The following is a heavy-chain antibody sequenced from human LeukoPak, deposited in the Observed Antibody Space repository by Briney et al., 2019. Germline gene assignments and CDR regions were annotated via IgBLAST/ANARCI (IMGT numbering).Heavy chain of an antibody. CDR3: ARRSDWFDP. J-gene: IGHJ5*02. V-gene: IGHV4-39*01. CDR1: GGSISSSSYY. Sequence: PSETLSLTCTVSGGSISSSSYYWGWIRQPPGKGLEWIGSIYYSGSTYYNPSLKSRVTISVDTSKNQFSLKLSSVTAADTAVYYWARRSDWFDPWGQGTLVTVSS. CDR2: IYYSGST.